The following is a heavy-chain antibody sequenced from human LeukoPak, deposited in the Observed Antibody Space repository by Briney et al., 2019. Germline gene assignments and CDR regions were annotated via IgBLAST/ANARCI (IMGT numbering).Heavy chain of an antibody. D-gene: IGHD6-13*01. V-gene: IGHV4-4*07. CDR2: IYTSGST. CDR3: ARKGSSSWYGVVWYFDL. J-gene: IGHJ2*01. Sequence: SETLSLTCTVSGGSISSYYWSWIRQPAGKGLEWIGRIYTSGSTNYNPSLKSRVTMSVDTSKNQFSLKLSSVTAADTAVYYCARKGSSSWYGVVWYFDLWGRGTLVTVSS. CDR1: GGSISSYY.